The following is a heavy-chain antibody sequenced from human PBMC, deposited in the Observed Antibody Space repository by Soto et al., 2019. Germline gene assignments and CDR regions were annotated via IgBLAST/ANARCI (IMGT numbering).Heavy chain of an antibody. CDR1: GFTFSFYG. J-gene: IGHJ3*02. CDR2: ISYDGSNN. Sequence: QVQLVESGGGVVQPGRSLRLSCAASGFTFSFYGMHWVRQAPGKGLEWVTFISYDGSNNYYADSVKGQFSISRDNSQTAMYLQMTSLRAENTAVYYCAKDAQYVRRDTSYPFDIWGQGTMVTVSS. V-gene: IGHV3-30*18. CDR3: AKDAQYVRRDTSYPFDI. D-gene: IGHD3-10*02.